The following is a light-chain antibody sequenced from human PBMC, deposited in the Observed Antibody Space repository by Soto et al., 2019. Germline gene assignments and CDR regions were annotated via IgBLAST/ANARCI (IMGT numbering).Light chain of an antibody. CDR3: QAWDSSTLVV. Sequence: SYELTQPPSVSVSPGQTASITCSGDKLGDKYACWYQQKPGQSPVLVIYQDSKRPSGIPERFSGSNSGNTATLTISGTQAMDEADYYCQAWDSSTLVVFGGGPKLTVL. CDR2: QDS. J-gene: IGLJ2*01. CDR1: KLGDKY. V-gene: IGLV3-1*01.